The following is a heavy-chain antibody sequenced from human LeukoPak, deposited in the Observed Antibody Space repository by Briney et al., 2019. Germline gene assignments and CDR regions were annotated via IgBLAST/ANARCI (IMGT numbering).Heavy chain of an antibody. Sequence: GGSLRLSCAASGFTFSNAWMSWVRQAPGKGLEWVGRIKSKTDGGTTDYAAPVKGRFTISRDDSKNTLYLQMNSLKTEDTAVYFCAKDLETTASGTLDYWGQGALVIVSS. D-gene: IGHD1-14*01. V-gene: IGHV3-15*01. CDR2: IKSKTDGGTT. CDR3: AKDLETTASGTLDY. CDR1: GFTFSNAW. J-gene: IGHJ4*02.